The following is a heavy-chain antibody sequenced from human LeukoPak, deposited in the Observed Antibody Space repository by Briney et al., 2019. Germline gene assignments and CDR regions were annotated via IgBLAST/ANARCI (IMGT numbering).Heavy chain of an antibody. J-gene: IGHJ4*02. D-gene: IGHD5/OR15-5a*01. CDR2: IRYDGTNK. CDR3: AKIWLGRRRIVDLVSTGETDY. V-gene: IGHV3-30*02. CDR1: GFTFNTYG. Sequence: PGGSLRLSCEASGFTFNTYGMHWVRQAPGKGLEWVAFIRYDGTNKYYADSVKGRFTISRDNSKNTLFLQMNGLRAEDAAVYYCAKIWLGRRRIVDLVSTGETDYWGQGTLVSVSS.